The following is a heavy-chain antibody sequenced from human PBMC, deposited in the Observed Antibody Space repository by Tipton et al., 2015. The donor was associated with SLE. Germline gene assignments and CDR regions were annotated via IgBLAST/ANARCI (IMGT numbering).Heavy chain of an antibody. CDR3: ARGALASGSWFDP. CDR2: IYYSGST. J-gene: IGHJ5*02. D-gene: IGHD1-26*01. CDR1: GGSISSYY. Sequence: TLSLTCTVSGGSISSYYWSWIRQPPGKGLEWIGYIYYSGSTNYNPSLKSRVTISVDTSKNQFSLKLSSVTAADTAVYYCARGALASGSWFDPWGQGTLVTVSS. V-gene: IGHV4-59*08.